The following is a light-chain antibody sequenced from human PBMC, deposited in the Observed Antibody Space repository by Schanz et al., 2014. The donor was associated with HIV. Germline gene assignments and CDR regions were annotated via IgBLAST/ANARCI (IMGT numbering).Light chain of an antibody. CDR1: SSNIGADYD. Sequence: QSVLAQPPSVSGAPGQSVTISCTGSSSNIGADYDVHWYQLLPGTAPQLLIFDNSNRPSGVPARFSGSKSGSSASLAISGLRSEDEADYHCAAWDDSLSGWVFGGGTKLTVL. CDR2: DNS. J-gene: IGLJ3*02. V-gene: IGLV1-40*01. CDR3: AAWDDSLSGWV.